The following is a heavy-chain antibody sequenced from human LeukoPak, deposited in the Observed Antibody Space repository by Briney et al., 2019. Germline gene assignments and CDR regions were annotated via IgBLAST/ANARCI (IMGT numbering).Heavy chain of an antibody. CDR1: RFTFSTYG. D-gene: IGHD1-26*01. J-gene: IGHJ6*02. Sequence: PGGSLRLFCAASRFTFSTYGMHWVRQAPGKGLEWVAVISYDGSNKYYADSVKGRFTISRDNSKNTLYLQMNSLRAEDSADYYCAKEGGGSYYVDYYYGMDVWGQGTTVTVSS. CDR3: AKEGGGSYYVDYYYGMDV. CDR2: ISYDGSNK. V-gene: IGHV3-30*18.